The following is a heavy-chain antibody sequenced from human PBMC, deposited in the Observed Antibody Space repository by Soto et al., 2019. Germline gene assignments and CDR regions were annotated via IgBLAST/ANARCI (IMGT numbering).Heavy chain of an antibody. J-gene: IGHJ4*02. CDR1: GGTFSSYT. CDR3: ARAGTNSYLDY. CDR2: IIPILGIA. V-gene: IGHV1-69*02. Sequence: GASVKASCKASGGTFSSYTISWVRQAPGQGLEWMGRIIPILGIANYAQKFQGRVTITADKSTSTAYMELSSLRSEDTAVYYCARAGTNSYLDYWGQGTLVTVSS. D-gene: IGHD6-13*01.